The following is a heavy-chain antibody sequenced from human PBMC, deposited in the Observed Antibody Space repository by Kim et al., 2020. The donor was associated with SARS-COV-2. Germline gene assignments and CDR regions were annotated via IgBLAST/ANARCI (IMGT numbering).Heavy chain of an antibody. Sequence: GGSLRLSCAASGFTFSSYWIHWVRQAPGKGLVWVSCINSDGSSTNYADSVKGRFTISRDNAKNTLYLQMNSLRAEDTAVYYCAKATVYGSGIPGYWGQGNLVTVS. V-gene: IGHV3-74*01. CDR3: AKATVYGSGIPGY. CDR1: GFTFSSYW. CDR2: INSDGSST. D-gene: IGHD3-10*01. J-gene: IGHJ4*02.